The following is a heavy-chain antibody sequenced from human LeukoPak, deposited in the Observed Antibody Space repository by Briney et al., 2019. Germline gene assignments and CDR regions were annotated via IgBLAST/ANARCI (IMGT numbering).Heavy chain of an antibody. CDR3: ARLKYNSPPGYFDY. Sequence: TSETLSLTCTVSGGSISTYYWSWIRQPPGKGLEWIGYINYSGSTSYNPSLESRVTISVDTSKNQFSLKLTSVTAADTAAYYCARLKYNSPPGYFDYWGQGTPVTVSS. D-gene: IGHD6-6*01. CDR2: INYSGST. V-gene: IGHV4-59*01. CDR1: GGSISTYY. J-gene: IGHJ4*02.